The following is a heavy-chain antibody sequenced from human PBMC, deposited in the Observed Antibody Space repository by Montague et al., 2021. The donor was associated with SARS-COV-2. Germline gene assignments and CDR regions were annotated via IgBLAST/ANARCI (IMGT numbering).Heavy chain of an antibody. Sequence: SETLSLTCTVSGGSISSYYWSWIRQPAGKGLEWIGRIYSSGSTNYNPSLKSRVTMSVDTSKNQFSLKLSSVTAADTAVHYCASDSRTSGWGYWYHGLDVWGQGTTVIVSS. J-gene: IGHJ6*02. CDR2: IYSSGST. V-gene: IGHV4-4*07. D-gene: IGHD6-19*01. CDR1: GGSISSYY. CDR3: ASDSRTSGWGYWYHGLDV.